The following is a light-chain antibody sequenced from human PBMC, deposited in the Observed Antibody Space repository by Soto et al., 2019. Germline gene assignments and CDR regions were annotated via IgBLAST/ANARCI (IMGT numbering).Light chain of an antibody. J-gene: IGKJ2*01. CDR3: QHYSSWPAYT. CDR1: QSIGTN. Sequence: EILMTQSPPTLSLFPGEGATLSCRASQSIGTNLAWYQQKPGQGPRLLIYGASSRATGIPARCSGSGSGTELTLTIRSLQSEDFAVEYCQHYSSWPAYTFGQGTKLEI. V-gene: IGKV3-15*01. CDR2: GAS.